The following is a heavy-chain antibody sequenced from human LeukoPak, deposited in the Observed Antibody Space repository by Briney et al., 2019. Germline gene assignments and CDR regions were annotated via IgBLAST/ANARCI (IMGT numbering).Heavy chain of an antibody. Sequence: ASVKVSCKASGYTFTSYDINWVRQATGQGLEWMGWMNPNSGNTGYAQKFQGRVTITRNTSISTAYMELSSLRSDDTAVYYCARSGYSGYYYYYMDVWGKGTTVTVSS. V-gene: IGHV1-8*03. D-gene: IGHD5-12*01. CDR1: GYTFTSYD. CDR2: MNPNSGNT. CDR3: ARSGYSGYYYYYMDV. J-gene: IGHJ6*03.